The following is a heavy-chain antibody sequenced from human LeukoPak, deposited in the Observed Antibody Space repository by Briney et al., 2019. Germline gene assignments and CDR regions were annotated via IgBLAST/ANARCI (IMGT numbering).Heavy chain of an antibody. Sequence: ASVKVSCKASGYTFTSYGISWVRQAPGQGLEWMGWISAYNGNTNYAQKLQGRVTITADESTSTAYMELSSLRSEDTAVYYCAREGVLQTRIGPWPDPVSYYMDVWGKGTTVTISS. J-gene: IGHJ6*03. CDR3: AREGVLQTRIGPWPDPVSYYMDV. CDR2: ISAYNGNT. D-gene: IGHD1-14*01. CDR1: GYTFTSYG. V-gene: IGHV1-18*01.